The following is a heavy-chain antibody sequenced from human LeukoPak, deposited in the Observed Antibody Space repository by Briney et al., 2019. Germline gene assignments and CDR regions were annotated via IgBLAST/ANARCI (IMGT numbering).Heavy chain of an antibody. D-gene: IGHD1-14*01. CDR3: AREGNRSVSDY. CDR1: GGTFSSYT. Sequence: SVKVSCRASGGTFSSYTISWVRQAPGQGLEWMGRIIPILGTANYAQKFQGRVTITTDESTSTAYMELSSLRSEDTAVYYCAREGNRSVSDYWGQGTLVTVSS. J-gene: IGHJ4*02. CDR2: IIPILGTA. V-gene: IGHV1-69*16.